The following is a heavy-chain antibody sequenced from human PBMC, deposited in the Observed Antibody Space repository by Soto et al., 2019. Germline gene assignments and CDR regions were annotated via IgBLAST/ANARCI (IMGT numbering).Heavy chain of an antibody. CDR1: SGSISSSNW. Sequence: ASETLSLTCAFSSGSISSSNWWSWVRQPPGKGLEWIGEIYHSGSTNYNPSLKSRVIISADTSKNQFSLNLTSVTAADTAVYYCAREYTYGSNFFDCWGQGALVTVSS. CDR3: AREYTYGSNFFDC. D-gene: IGHD5-18*01. CDR2: IYHSGST. V-gene: IGHV4-4*02. J-gene: IGHJ4*02.